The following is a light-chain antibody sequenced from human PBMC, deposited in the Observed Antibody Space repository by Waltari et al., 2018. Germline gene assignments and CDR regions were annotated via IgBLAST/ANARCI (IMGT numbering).Light chain of an antibody. J-gene: IGKJ2*01. V-gene: IGKV3-15*01. CDR1: QSVSSN. CDR2: GTS. CDR3: QQYASWPPRYT. Sequence: EIVMTQSPVTLSVSPGERATPSCRASQSVSSNLAWYQQIPGQAPKLLIYGTSKRATGIPARFSGSGSGTDFTLTISSLQSEDSAVYFCQQYASWPPRYTFGQGTKLEIK.